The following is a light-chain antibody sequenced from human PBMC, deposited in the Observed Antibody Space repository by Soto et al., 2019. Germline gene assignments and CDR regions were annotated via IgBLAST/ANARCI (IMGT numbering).Light chain of an antibody. CDR2: GAS. V-gene: IGKV3-20*01. CDR1: QSVRGNY. J-gene: IGKJ3*01. CDR3: QQYGNSPFT. Sequence: EIVLTQSPGTLSLSPGEEATLSCTASQSVRGNYLAWYQQKPGQAPRFLIYGASNRATGIPGRFSGSGSGTDFTLTISRLEPEDFAVYYCQQYGNSPFTFGPGTKVDIK.